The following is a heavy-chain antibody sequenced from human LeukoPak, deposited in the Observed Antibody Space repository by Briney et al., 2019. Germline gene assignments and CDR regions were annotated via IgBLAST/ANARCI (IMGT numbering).Heavy chain of an antibody. CDR3: ARDGDTSGYSD. Sequence: ETLSLTCTVSGGSISSYYWSWIRQPAGKGLEWVANIKQDGSEKHYVDSVKGRFTISRDNAKDSLYLQMNGLRAEDTAVYYCARDGDTSGYSDWGQGTLVTVSS. V-gene: IGHV3-7*01. CDR1: GGSISSYY. D-gene: IGHD3-22*01. CDR2: IKQDGSEK. J-gene: IGHJ4*02.